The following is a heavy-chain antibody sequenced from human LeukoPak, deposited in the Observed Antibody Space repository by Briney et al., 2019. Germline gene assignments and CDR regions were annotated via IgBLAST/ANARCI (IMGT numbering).Heavy chain of an antibody. D-gene: IGHD2-2*01. J-gene: IGHJ6*02. Sequence: PGGSLRLSCAASGFTFSNYDMRWIRQAPGKGLEWVSYISSSSSYTNYADSVKGRFTISRDNAKNSLYLQMNSLRAEYTAVYYCARVEYCSSTSCRRYDYYGMDVWGQGTTVTASS. CDR2: ISSSSSYT. V-gene: IGHV3-11*05. CDR3: ARVEYCSSTSCRRYDYYGMDV. CDR1: GFTFSNYD.